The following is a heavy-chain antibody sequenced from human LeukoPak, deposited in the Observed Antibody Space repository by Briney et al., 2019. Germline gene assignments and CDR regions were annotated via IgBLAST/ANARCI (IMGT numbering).Heavy chain of an antibody. D-gene: IGHD4-23*01. CDR1: GYTFTSYY. J-gene: IGHJ6*02. CDR3: AREWKGDGGNDYYYGMDV. Sequence: ASVKVSCKASGYTFTSYYMHWVRQAPGQGLEWMGIINPSGASTRYAQKFQGRVTMTRDTSTSTVYMELSSLRSEDTAVYYCAREWKGDGGNDYYYGMDVWGQGTTVTVSS. V-gene: IGHV1-46*01. CDR2: INPSGAST.